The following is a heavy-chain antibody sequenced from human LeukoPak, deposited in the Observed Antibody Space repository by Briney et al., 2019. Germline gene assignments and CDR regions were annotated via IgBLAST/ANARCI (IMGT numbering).Heavy chain of an antibody. CDR2: IYENDEK. J-gene: IGHJ3*02. V-gene: IGHV2-5*01. Sequence: SGPTLLNPRQTLRLTCTFSGFSFSSGGVGGGWIRQPPGKALEWLGVIYENDEKLYSSSLQNRLTITKDTSRNQVVLTMANMDPVDTATYYCAHRHRGVASDIWGQGTMVTVSS. D-gene: IGHD2-8*02. CDR1: GFSFSSGGVG. CDR3: AHRHRGVASDI.